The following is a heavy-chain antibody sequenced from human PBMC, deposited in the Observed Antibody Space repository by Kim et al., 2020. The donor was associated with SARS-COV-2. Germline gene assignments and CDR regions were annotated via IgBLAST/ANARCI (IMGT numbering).Heavy chain of an antibody. CDR2: IYHSGRA. V-gene: IGHV4-30-2*01. CDR1: GGSISSGDDS. CDR3: ARDRGYGHHDY. Sequence: SETLSLTCAVSGGSISSGDDSWSWIRQPPGKGLEWIGYIYHSGRAFYNPSLKSRVAMSVDTSVDQFSLTLTSVTAADTAVYYCARDRGYGHHDYRGQGTLVTVSS. J-gene: IGHJ4*02. D-gene: IGHD5-12*01.